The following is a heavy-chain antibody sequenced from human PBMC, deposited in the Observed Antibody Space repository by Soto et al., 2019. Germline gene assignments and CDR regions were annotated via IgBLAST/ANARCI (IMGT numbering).Heavy chain of an antibody. D-gene: IGHD2-21*01. Sequence: GGSLRLSCAASGFTFSSYSMNWVRQAPGKGLKWVSYISSSSSTIYYADSVKGRFTISRDNAKNSLYLQMNSLRAEDTAVHYCARDRADDGDTNGHAFDIWGQGKMVTVSS. J-gene: IGHJ3*02. CDR2: ISSSSSTI. V-gene: IGHV3-48*01. CDR1: GFTFSSYS. CDR3: ARDRADDGDTNGHAFDI.